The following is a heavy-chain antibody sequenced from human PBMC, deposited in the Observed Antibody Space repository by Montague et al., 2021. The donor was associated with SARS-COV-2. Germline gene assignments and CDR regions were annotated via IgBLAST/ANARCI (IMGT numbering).Heavy chain of an antibody. CDR3: ARGWAFDP. D-gene: IGHD6-19*01. CDR1: CGATPAHY. V-gene: IGHV4-59*08. J-gene: IGHJ3*01. CDR2: FYYKGDT. Sequence: SETLSLTCSVFCGATPAHYWSGILQSPGTTPECIGYFYYKGDTKYNPSLQSRVTISIDTSENQFSLRLNSVTAADTAVYFCARGWAFDPWGQGRLVTVSS.